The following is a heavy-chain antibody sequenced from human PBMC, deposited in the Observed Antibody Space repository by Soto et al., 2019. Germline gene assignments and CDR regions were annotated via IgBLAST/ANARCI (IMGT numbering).Heavy chain of an antibody. J-gene: IGHJ4*02. V-gene: IGHV1-18*01. CDR1: GYTFTSYG. CDR3: ATSNWAFDY. CDR2: ISPYNGNT. Sequence: ASVKVSCKASGYTFTSYGISWVRQAPGQGLEWMGGISPYNGNTNYAQKLQGRVTMTEDTSTNTAYMELSSLRSEDTAVYYCATSNWAFDYWGQGTLVTVSS. D-gene: IGHD7-27*01.